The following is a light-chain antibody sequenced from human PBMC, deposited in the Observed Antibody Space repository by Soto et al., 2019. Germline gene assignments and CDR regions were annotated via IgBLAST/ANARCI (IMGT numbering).Light chain of an antibody. V-gene: IGLV2-14*01. CDR3: SSYASSGAVV. J-gene: IGLJ3*02. CDR1: SSDVGAYNY. Sequence: QSALTQPPSASGSPGQSVTISCTGTSSDVGAYNYVSWYQLHPGKAPKLMIYEVNNRPSGVSHRFSGSKSGNTASLTFSGLQPEDEADYYCSSYASSGAVVFGGGTKVTVL. CDR2: EVN.